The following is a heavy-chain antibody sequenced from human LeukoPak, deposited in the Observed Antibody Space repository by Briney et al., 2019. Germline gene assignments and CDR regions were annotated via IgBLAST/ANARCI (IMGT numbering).Heavy chain of an antibody. V-gene: IGHV3-74*01. CDR2: INTDGSST. Sequence: GGSLRLSCAASGFTFSSYWMHWVRQAPGKGLVWVSRINTDGSSTSYADSVKGRFTISRDNSKNTLYLQMNSLRAEDTAVYYCAKAPPAVGGYYYYMDVWGKGTTVTVSS. CDR3: AKAPPAVGGYYYYMDV. J-gene: IGHJ6*03. CDR1: GFTFSSYW.